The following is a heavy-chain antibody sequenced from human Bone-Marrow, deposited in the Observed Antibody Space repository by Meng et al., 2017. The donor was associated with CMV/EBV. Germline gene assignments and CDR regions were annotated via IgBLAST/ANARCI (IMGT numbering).Heavy chain of an antibody. J-gene: IGHJ4*02. D-gene: IGHD3-22*01. CDR2: ISRSSTYI. V-gene: IGHV3-21*01. Sequence: GESLKISCAASGFTFSSYSMNWVRQAPGKGLEWVSSISRSSTYIYYADSVKGRFTISRDNAKNSLYLQMSSLRADDTAVYYCARDFPDSTGYFSPPFDSWGQGTLVTVSS. CDR1: GFTFSSYS. CDR3: ARDFPDSTGYFSPPFDS.